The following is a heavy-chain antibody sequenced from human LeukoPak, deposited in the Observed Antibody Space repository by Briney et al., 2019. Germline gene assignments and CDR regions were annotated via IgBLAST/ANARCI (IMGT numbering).Heavy chain of an antibody. CDR2: ISAYNGNT. CDR1: GGTFSSYA. Sequence: GASVKVSCKASGGTFSSYAISWVRQAPGQGLEWMGWISAYNGNTNYAQKLQGRVTMTTDTSTSTAYMELRSLRSDDTAVYYCARDGSSITSRGAFDIWGQGTMVTVSS. D-gene: IGHD5-18*01. CDR3: ARDGSSITSRGAFDI. J-gene: IGHJ3*02. V-gene: IGHV1-18*01.